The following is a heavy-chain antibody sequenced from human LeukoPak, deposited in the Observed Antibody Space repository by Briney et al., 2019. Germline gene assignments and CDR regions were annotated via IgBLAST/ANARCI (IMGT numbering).Heavy chain of an antibody. J-gene: IGHJ6*03. Sequence: PSETLSLTCAVYGGSFSGYYWSWIRQPPGQGLEWIGEINHSGSTKYNPSLKIRVTISVDTSNTQFSLKLSSVTGADKAVYYCARGPRITMVRGVNYYMDVWGKGTTVTVSS. V-gene: IGHV4-34*01. D-gene: IGHD3-10*01. CDR3: ARGPRITMVRGVNYYMDV. CDR1: GGSFSGYY. CDR2: INHSGST.